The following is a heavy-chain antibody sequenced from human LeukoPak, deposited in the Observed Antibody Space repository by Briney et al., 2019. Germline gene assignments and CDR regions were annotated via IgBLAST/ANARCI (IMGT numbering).Heavy chain of an antibody. CDR3: ATPGYCSGGSCYP. CDR2: FDPEDGET. CDR1: GYTLTKLS. V-gene: IGHV1-24*01. Sequence: ASVKVSCKVSGYTLTKLSMHWVRQAPGKGLERMGGFDPEDGETIYAQKFQGRLTMTEDASTDTAYMELSSLRSEDTAVYYCATPGYCSGGSCYPWGQGTLVTVSS. J-gene: IGHJ5*02. D-gene: IGHD2-15*01.